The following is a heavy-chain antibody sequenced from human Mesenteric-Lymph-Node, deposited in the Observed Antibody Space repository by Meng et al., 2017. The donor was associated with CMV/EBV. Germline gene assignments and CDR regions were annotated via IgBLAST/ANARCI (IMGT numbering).Heavy chain of an antibody. Sequence: ASINSGGYYWTWIRQHPGKDLEWIGYIYYSDTTYYSPSLKSRVTISIDTSENQFSLMLTSVTAADTAVYYCARADFYDSSGYYYFDYWGQGTLVTVSS. D-gene: IGHD3-22*01. V-gene: IGHV4-31*02. CDR1: ASINSGGYY. J-gene: IGHJ4*02. CDR2: IYYSDTT. CDR3: ARADFYDSSGYYYFDY.